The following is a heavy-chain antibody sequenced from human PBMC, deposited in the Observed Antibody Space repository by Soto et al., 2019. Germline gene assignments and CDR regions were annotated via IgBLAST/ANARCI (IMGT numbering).Heavy chain of an antibody. CDR1: GFIFDNYA. J-gene: IGHJ4*02. V-gene: IGHV3-23*01. CDR2: ISGSGHAT. CDR3: AKGRYFDSSGGCANY. Sequence: EVKLLESGGGLVPPGASARLSCITSGFIFDNYAMSWVRQSPGRGLEWVAAISGSGHATYYTQSVQGRFIISRDKSKKTVFLQMHNLRAADTAVYYCAKGRYFDSSGGCANYWGLGTLVTVSS. D-gene: IGHD3-22*01.